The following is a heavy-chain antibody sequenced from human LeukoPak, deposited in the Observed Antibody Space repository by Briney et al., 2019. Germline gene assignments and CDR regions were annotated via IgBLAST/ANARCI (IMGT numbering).Heavy chain of an antibody. CDR2: ISYDGDTE. D-gene: IGHD4-17*01. Sequence: GGSLRLSCAASGFPFSSYSMHWVRQAPGKGLEWVGVISYDGDTENYADSVKGRFTISRDNAKNSLYLQMNSLRAEDTAVYYCAREGYGDPEDYFDYWGQGTLVTVSS. J-gene: IGHJ4*02. CDR3: AREGYGDPEDYFDY. CDR1: GFPFSSYS. V-gene: IGHV3-30-3*01.